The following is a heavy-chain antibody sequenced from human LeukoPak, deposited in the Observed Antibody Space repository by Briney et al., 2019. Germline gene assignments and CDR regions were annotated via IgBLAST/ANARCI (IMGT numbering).Heavy chain of an antibody. CDR2: IYTSGST. V-gene: IGHV4-61*02. J-gene: IGHJ4*02. CDR3: ARDNGGNSDGGFDY. CDR1: GGSISSGSYY. D-gene: IGHD4-23*01. Sequence: SETLSLTCTVSGGSISSGSYYWSWIRQPAGKGLEWIGRIYTSGSTNYNPSLKSRVTISVDTSKNQFSLKLSSVTAADTAVYYCARDNGGNSDGGFDYWGQGTLVTVSS.